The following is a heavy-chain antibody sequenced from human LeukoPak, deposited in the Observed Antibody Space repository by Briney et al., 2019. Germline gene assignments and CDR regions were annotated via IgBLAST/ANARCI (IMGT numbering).Heavy chain of an antibody. Sequence: GGSLRLSCAASGFTFSDSYMTWIRQAPGKGLEWVSYISSSSSYIYYADSVKGRFTISRDNAKNSLYLQMNSLRAEDTAVYYCARDILSGGLADYWGQGTLVTVSS. V-gene: IGHV3-11*06. D-gene: IGHD4-23*01. J-gene: IGHJ4*02. CDR3: ARDILSGGLADY. CDR1: GFTFSDSY. CDR2: ISSSSSYI.